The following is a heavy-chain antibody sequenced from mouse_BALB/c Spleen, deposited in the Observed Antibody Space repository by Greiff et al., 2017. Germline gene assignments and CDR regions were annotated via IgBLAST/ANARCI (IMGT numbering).Heavy chain of an antibody. CDR2: INPSSGYT. D-gene: IGHD1-2*01. CDR1: GYTFTSYT. V-gene: IGHV1-4*02. CDR3: ARSKGITTATYYYAMDY. J-gene: IGHJ4*01. Sequence: QVQLKESAAELARPGASVKMSCKASGYTFTSYTMHWVKQRPGQGLEWIGYINPSSGYTEYNQKFKDKTTLTADKSSSTAYMQLSSLTSEDSAVYYCARSKGITTATYYYAMDYWGQGTSVTVSS.